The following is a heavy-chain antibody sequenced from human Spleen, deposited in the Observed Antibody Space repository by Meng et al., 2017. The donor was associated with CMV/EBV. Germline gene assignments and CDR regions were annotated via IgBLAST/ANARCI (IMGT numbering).Heavy chain of an antibody. D-gene: IGHD2-2*01. CDR1: GFTFSSYG. J-gene: IGHJ6*02. V-gene: IGHV3-33*06. CDR3: AKGGIWEYQLLGGGYYYYGMDV. CDR2: IWYDGSNK. Sequence: GESLKISCAASGFTFSSYGMHWVRQAPGKGLEWVAVIWYDGSNKYYADSVKGRFTISRDNSKNTLYLQMNSLRAEDTAVYYCAKGGIWEYQLLGGGYYYYGMDVWGQGTTVTVSS.